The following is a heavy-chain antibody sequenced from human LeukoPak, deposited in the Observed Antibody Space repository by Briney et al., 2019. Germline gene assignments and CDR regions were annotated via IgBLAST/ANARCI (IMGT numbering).Heavy chain of an antibody. CDR2: IRYDGNTK. CDR3: AKTHSTSWGYFDY. Sequence: GGSLRLSCAASGFTFSSYWMSWVRQAPGKGLEWVAFIRYDGNTKYYADSVKGRFTISRDNSKNTLYLQMNSLIPEDTAVYYCAKTHSTSWGYFDYWGKGTLVTVSS. J-gene: IGHJ4*02. D-gene: IGHD2-2*01. V-gene: IGHV3-30*02. CDR1: GFTFSSYW.